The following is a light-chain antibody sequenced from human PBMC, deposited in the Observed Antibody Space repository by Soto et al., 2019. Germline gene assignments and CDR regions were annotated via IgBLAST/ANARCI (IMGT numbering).Light chain of an antibody. CDR1: QRISTC. CDR2: DAS. J-gene: IGKJ1*01. Sequence: DIQMTQSPSTLSASVGDRVTITCRASQRISTCLAWYQQKLGEAPRLLISDASSLQDGVPPRFSGSASATEFTLTITSLQPVDSATYYCPQYYSYWTFGQGTKGQIK. CDR3: PQYYSYWT. V-gene: IGKV1-5*01.